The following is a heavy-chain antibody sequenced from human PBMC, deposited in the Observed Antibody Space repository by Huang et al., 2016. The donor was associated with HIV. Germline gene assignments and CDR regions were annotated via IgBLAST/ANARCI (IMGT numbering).Heavy chain of an antibody. V-gene: IGHV1-46*03. J-gene: IGHJ4*02. D-gene: IGHD6-19*01. CDR3: ARGGAGWYDLDF. Sequence: QVQLVQSGAEVKRPGASVKVTCKASGYTFTSHYIHWVRQAPGQGLEWMGMFNPVGGSTASAQKFQGRVTVTSDTSTTTVYMELSRLRFDDTAVYYCARGGAGWYDLDFWGQGTLVSVSS. CDR2: FNPVGGST. CDR1: GYTFTSHY.